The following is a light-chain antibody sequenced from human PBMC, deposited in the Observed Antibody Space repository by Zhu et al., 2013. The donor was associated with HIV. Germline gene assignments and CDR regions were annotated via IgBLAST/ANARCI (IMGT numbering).Light chain of an antibody. CDR2: GTS. V-gene: IGKV3-15*01. CDR3: QQYDKWPLFT. Sequence: EIVVTQSPATLSVSPGDRATLSCRVSQSISGNLAWFQQKPGQAPRLLVYGTSTRATGVPVRFGGSGSGTEFTLTITSLQAEDFAIYYCQQYDKWPLFTFGPGT. CDR1: QSISGN. J-gene: IGKJ3*01.